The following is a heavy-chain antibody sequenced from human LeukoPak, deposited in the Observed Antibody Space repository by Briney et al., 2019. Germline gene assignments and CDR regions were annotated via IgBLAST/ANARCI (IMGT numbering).Heavy chain of an antibody. CDR1: GFTLSSYS. CDR3: AREARGTGATN. CDR2: ISSSSSYI. J-gene: IGHJ4*02. Sequence: GGSLRLSCAASGFTLSSYSMNWVRQAPGKGLEWVSSISSSSSYIYYADSVKGRFTISRDNAKNSLYLQMNSLRAEDTAVYYCAREARGTGATNWGQGTLVTVSS. V-gene: IGHV3-21*01. D-gene: IGHD1-26*01.